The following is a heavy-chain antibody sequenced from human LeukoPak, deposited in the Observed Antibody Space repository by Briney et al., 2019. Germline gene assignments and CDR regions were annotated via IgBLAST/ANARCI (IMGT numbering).Heavy chain of an antibody. D-gene: IGHD3-10*01. CDR3: AKDMIQEGYGSGSYYGSLFDY. CDR2: ISGSGGST. V-gene: IGHV3-23*01. Sequence: PGGSLRLSCAASGFTFSSYSMNWVRQAPGKGLGWVSAISGSGGSTYYADSVKGRFTISRDNSKNTLYLQMNSLRAEDTAVYYCAKDMIQEGYGSGSYYGSLFDYWGQGTLVTVSS. CDR1: GFTFSSYS. J-gene: IGHJ4*02.